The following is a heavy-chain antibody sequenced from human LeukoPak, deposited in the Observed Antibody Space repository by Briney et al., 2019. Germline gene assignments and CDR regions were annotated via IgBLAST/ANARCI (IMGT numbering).Heavy chain of an antibody. J-gene: IGHJ4*02. V-gene: IGHV1-3*01. D-gene: IGHD5-18*01. CDR2: INAGNGNT. CDR3: ATSGRGYSYGYEGYFDY. CDR1: GYTFTSYA. Sequence: ASVKVSCKASGYTFTSYAMHWVRQAPGQRLEWMGWINAGNGNTKYSQKFQGRVTITRDTSASTAYMELSSLRSVDTAVYYCATSGRGYSYGYEGYFDYWGQGTLVTVSS.